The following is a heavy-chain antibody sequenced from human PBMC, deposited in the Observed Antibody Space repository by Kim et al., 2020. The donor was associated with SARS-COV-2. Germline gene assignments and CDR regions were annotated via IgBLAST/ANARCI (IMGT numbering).Heavy chain of an antibody. D-gene: IGHD1-26*01. CDR3: ARGLVGGTTGYYFDF. Sequence: SETLSLTCTVSGGSIGSFYWSWIRQPPGKGLEFIGDIYYTGSAKYNPSLKSRVTMSVDTSNNQFSLNLNSVTAADTAVYYCARGLVGGTTGYYFDFWG. J-gene: IGHJ4*01. CDR2: IYYTGSA. V-gene: IGHV4-59*13. CDR1: GGSIGSFY.